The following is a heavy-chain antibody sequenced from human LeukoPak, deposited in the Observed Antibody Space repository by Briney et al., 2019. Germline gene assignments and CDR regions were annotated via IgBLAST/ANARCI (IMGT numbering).Heavy chain of an antibody. D-gene: IGHD2-21*02. V-gene: IGHV3-30-3*01. CDR1: GFTFSSYA. J-gene: IGHJ4*02. CDR2: ISYDGSNK. Sequence: GRSLRLSCAASGFTFSSYAMHWVRQAPGKGLEWGAVISYDGSNKYYADSVKGRFNISRDNSKNTLYLQMNSLRAEDTAVYYCARLQIVVVTASTFDYWGQGTLVTVSS. CDR3: ARLQIVVVTASTFDY.